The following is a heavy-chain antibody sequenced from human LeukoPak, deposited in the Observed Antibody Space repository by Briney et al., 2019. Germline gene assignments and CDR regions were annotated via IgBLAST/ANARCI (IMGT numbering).Heavy chain of an antibody. V-gene: IGHV4-61*02. CDR2: IENSGTT. Sequence: SETLSLTCTVSDASVSGGYRYWRWIRQPAGKGLEWIGRIENSGTTYYNPSLESRVTISVDTSKNQFYLSLRSVTAADTAVYFCASLDDPHRSGYYKDVWGKGTTVTVSS. CDR1: DASVSGGYRY. CDR3: ASLDDPHRSGYYKDV. J-gene: IGHJ6*03. D-gene: IGHD3/OR15-3a*01.